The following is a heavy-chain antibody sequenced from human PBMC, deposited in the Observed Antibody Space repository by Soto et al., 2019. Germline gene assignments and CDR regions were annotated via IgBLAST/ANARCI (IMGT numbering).Heavy chain of an antibody. Sequence: QVQLRESGGGVVQPGRSLRLSCTASGFTFSSYGMHWVRQAPGKGLEWVAVISYDGRNKFYADSVKGRFTISRDNSKNTLDLQMNSLRGEDSALYYCAKDRHDWNRIGYFDYWGQGTLVTVSA. CDR2: ISYDGRNK. CDR3: AKDRHDWNRIGYFDY. V-gene: IGHV3-30*18. D-gene: IGHD1-1*01. J-gene: IGHJ4*02. CDR1: GFTFSSYG.